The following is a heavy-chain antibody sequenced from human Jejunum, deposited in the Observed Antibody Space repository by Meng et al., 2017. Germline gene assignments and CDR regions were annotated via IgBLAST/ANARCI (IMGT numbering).Heavy chain of an antibody. D-gene: IGHD5-18*01. V-gene: IGHV4-61*01. Sequence: VHRQGSGPGLVRPSETLSLPCTVSGGSVSSGSYYWSWIRQPPGKGLEWIGYIYYGGTTNYNPSLKSRVTISADTSKNQFSLKLSSVTAADTAVYYCARGSRGYSNGWGQGTLVTVSS. CDR3: ARGSRGYSNG. J-gene: IGHJ4*02. CDR1: GGSVSSGSYY. CDR2: IYYGGTT.